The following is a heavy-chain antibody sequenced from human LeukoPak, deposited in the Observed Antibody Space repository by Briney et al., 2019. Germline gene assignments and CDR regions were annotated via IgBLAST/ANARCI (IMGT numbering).Heavy chain of an antibody. CDR1: GFTFSSYA. D-gene: IGHD4-23*01. Sequence: GGSLRLSCAASGFTFSSYAMHWVRQAPGKGLEWVSYISSSSSTIYYADSVKGRFTISRDNAKNSLYLQMNSLRDEDTAVYYCARRTYGGLDYWGQGTLVTVSS. CDR2: ISSSSSTI. V-gene: IGHV3-48*02. CDR3: ARRTYGGLDY. J-gene: IGHJ4*02.